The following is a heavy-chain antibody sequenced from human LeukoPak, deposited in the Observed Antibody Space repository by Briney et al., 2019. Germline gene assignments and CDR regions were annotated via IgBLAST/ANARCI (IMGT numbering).Heavy chain of an antibody. D-gene: IGHD5-18*01. J-gene: IGHJ6*03. CDR2: IIPSFGTA. CDR1: GGTFSSYA. Sequence: GASVKVSCKASGGTFSSYAISWVRQATGQGLEWMGRIIPSFGTANYAQKFQGSVKITTDESTSTAYMELSRLRSDDTAVYYCARDPSYGYGVYYYYMDVWGKGTTVTVSS. V-gene: IGHV1-69*05. CDR3: ARDPSYGYGVYYYYMDV.